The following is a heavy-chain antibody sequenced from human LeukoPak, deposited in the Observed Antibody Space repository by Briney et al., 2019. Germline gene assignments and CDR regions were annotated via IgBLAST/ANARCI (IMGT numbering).Heavy chain of an antibody. V-gene: IGHV3-23*01. D-gene: IGHD3-22*01. Sequence: GGSLRLSCAASGFTFSSYAMSWVRQAPGKGLEWVSAISGSGGSTYYADSVKGRFTISRDNSKNTLYLQMNSLRAEDTAVYYCAKGIGYYYDSSGYYWGQGTLVTVSS. J-gene: IGHJ4*02. CDR3: AKGIGYYYDSSGYY. CDR2: ISGSGGST. CDR1: GFTFSSYA.